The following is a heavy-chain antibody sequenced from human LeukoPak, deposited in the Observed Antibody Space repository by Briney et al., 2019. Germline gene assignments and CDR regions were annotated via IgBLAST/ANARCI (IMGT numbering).Heavy chain of an antibody. Sequence: GGSLRLSCAASGFTFSSYAMSWVRQAPGKGLEWVSAISGSGGSTYYADSVKGRFTISRDNSKNTLYLQMNSLRTEDTAVYYCARDWAAAGPRADYFDYWGQGTLVTVSS. CDR3: ARDWAAAGPRADYFDY. CDR1: GFTFSSYA. V-gene: IGHV3-23*01. J-gene: IGHJ4*02. CDR2: ISGSGGST. D-gene: IGHD6-13*01.